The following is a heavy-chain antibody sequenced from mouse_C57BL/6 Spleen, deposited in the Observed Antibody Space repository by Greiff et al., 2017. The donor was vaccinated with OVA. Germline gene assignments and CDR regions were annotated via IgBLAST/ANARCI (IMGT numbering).Heavy chain of an antibody. V-gene: IGHV1-42*01. D-gene: IGHD1-1*01. J-gene: IGHJ3*01. CDR3: ARWHYGSSYWFAY. Sequence: EVQLQQSGPELVKPGASVKISCKASGYSFTGYYMNWVKQSPEKSLEWIGEINPSTGGTTYNQKFKAKATLTVDKSSSTAYMQLKSLTSEDSAVYYCARWHYGSSYWFAYWGQGTLVTVSA. CDR2: INPSTGGT. CDR1: GYSFTGYY.